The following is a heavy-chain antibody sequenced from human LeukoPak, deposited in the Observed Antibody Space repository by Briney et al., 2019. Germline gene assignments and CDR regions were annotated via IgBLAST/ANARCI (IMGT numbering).Heavy chain of an antibody. V-gene: IGHV1-2*02. Sequence: GASVKVSCKASGYTFTGYYMHWVRQAPGQGLEWMGWINPNSGGTNYAQKFQGRVTMTRDTSISTAYMELSRLRSDDTAVYYCARTPIKLWFENWFDPWGQGTLVTVSS. J-gene: IGHJ5*02. CDR3: ARTPIKLWFENWFDP. CDR1: GYTFTGYY. CDR2: INPNSGGT. D-gene: IGHD3-10*01.